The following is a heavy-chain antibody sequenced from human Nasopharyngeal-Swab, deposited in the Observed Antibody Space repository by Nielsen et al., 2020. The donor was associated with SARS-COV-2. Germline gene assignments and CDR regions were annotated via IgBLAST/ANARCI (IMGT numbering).Heavy chain of an antibody. V-gene: IGHV1-45*02. CDR3: ASGQCINGVCNPTDGLDV. CDR1: GFSITYRF. J-gene: IGHJ6*02. CDR2: ITPFNGNA. Sequence: SVKVSCKASGFSITYRFLHWMRQAPGQAREGMGWITPFNGNAKYAQKFQGRVSITRDGSRTTASLELSSLRPDDTAMYFCASGQCINGVCNPTDGLDVWGQGTSVTVS. D-gene: IGHD2-8*01.